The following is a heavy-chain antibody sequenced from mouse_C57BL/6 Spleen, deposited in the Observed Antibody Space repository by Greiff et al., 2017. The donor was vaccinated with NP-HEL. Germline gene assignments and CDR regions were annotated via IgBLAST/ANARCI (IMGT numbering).Heavy chain of an antibody. CDR3: ARVYYDYDEDYAMDY. CDR2: ISYDGSN. Sequence: EVKVEESGPGLVKPSQSLSLTCSVTGYSITSGYYWNWIRQFPGNKLEWMGYISYDGSNNYNPSLKNRISITRDTSKNQFFLKLNSVTTEDTATYYCARVYYDYDEDYAMDYWGQGTSVTVSS. CDR1: GYSITSGYY. D-gene: IGHD2-4*01. V-gene: IGHV3-6*01. J-gene: IGHJ4*01.